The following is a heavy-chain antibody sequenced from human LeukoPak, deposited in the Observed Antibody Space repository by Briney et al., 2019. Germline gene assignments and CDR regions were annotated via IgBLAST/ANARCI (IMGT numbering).Heavy chain of an antibody. V-gene: IGHV4-30-2*01. CDR1: GGSISSGGYY. J-gene: IGHJ4*02. D-gene: IGHD6-13*01. CDR2: IYHSGST. CDR3: ARQLRYSSSWYYFDY. Sequence: SSQTLSLTCTVSGGSISSGGYYWSWLRQPPGKGLEWIGYIYHSGSTYYNPSLKSRVTISVDRSKNQFSLKLSSVTAADTAVYYCARQLRYSSSWYYFDYWGQGTLVTVSS.